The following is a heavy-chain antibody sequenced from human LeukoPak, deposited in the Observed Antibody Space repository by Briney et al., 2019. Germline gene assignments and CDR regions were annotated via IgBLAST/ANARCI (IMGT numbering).Heavy chain of an antibody. CDR1: GGSFSGYY. CDR2: INHSGST. D-gene: IGHD6-13*01. V-gene: IGHV4-34*01. CDR3: AGCRYSSSWYVWGFGPYFDY. Sequence: SETLSLTCAVYGGSFSGYYWSWIRQPPGKGLEWIGEINHSGSTNYNPSLKSRVTISVDTSKNQFSLKLSSVTAADTAVYYCAGCRYSSSWYVWGFGPYFDYWGQGTLVTVSS. J-gene: IGHJ4*02.